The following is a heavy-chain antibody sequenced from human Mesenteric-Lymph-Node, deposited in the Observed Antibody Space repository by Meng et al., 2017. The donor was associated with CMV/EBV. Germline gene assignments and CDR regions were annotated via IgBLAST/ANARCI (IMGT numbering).Heavy chain of an antibody. CDR2: INSDGSST. CDR3: AGGVRSYYFDY. CDR1: GFTFSSYW. J-gene: IGHJ4*02. V-gene: IGHV3-74*01. Sequence: GESLKISCAASGFTFSSYWMHWVRQAPGKGLVWVSRINSDGSSTSYADSVKGRFTISRDNAKNTLYLRMNSLRAEDTAVYYCAGGVRSYYFDYWGQGTLVTVSS. D-gene: IGHD3-10*01.